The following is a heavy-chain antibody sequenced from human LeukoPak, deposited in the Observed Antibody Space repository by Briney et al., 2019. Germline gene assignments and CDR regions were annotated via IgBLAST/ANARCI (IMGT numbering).Heavy chain of an antibody. CDR2: INPNSGGT. Sequence: GASVKVSCKASGYTFTDYYISWVRQAPGQGLEWMGWINPNSGGTNYAQKFQGRVTMTRDTSISTAYLELSRLTSDDTAVYSCARGVPGAMRFDPWGQGTLVTVSS. D-gene: IGHD2-2*01. V-gene: IGHV1-2*02. J-gene: IGHJ5*02. CDR1: GYTFTDYY. CDR3: ARGVPGAMRFDP.